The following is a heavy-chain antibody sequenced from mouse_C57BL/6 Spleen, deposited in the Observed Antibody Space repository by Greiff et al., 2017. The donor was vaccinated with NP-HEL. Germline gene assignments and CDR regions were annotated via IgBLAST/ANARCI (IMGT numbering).Heavy chain of an antibody. Sequence: VQLQQSGAELAKPGASVKLSCKASGYTFTSYWMHWVKQRPGQGLEWIGYINPSSGYTKYNQKFKDKATLTADKSSSTAYMQLSSLTYEDSAVYYCARSTTVVSDYFDYWGQGTTLTVSS. CDR1: GYTFTSYW. J-gene: IGHJ2*01. CDR2: INPSSGYT. CDR3: ARSTTVVSDYFDY. V-gene: IGHV1-7*01. D-gene: IGHD1-1*01.